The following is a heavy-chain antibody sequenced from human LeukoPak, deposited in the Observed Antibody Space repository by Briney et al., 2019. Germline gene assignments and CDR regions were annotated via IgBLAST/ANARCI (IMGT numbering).Heavy chain of an antibody. CDR3: ARDASELAAEGYFDY. CDR2: MSYDGSNK. V-gene: IGHV3-30-3*01. CDR1: GFTFSSYA. Sequence: GGSLRLSCAASGFTFSSYAMHWVRQAPGKGLEWVAVMSYDGSNKYYADSVKGRFTISRDNSKNTLYLQMNSLRAEDTAVYYCARDASELAAEGYFDYRGQGTLVTVSS. J-gene: IGHJ4*02. D-gene: IGHD6-13*01.